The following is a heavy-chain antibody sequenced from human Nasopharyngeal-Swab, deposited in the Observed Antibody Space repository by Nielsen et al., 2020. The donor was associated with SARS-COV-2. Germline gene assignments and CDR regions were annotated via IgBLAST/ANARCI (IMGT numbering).Heavy chain of an antibody. V-gene: IGHV4-59*11. CDR2: IYSSGST. CDR1: GGSITSHF. CDR3: ARATYSGYDWNYYYIDV. D-gene: IGHD5-12*01. J-gene: IGHJ6*03. Sequence: SETLSLTCSVSGGSITSHFWSWIRQPTGKGLAWIGYIYSSGSTDYNPSLKSRVTLSVDASKNQFSLKLNSVTAADTAVYYCARATYSGYDWNYYYIDVWGKGTTVTLSS.